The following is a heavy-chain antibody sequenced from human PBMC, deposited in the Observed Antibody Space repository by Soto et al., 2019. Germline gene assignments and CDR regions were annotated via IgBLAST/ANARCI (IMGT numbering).Heavy chain of an antibody. J-gene: IGHJ4*02. V-gene: IGHV1-46*01. D-gene: IGHD3-16*02. CDR3: ARDRVLGYYDYVWGSYRHPDY. Sequence: ASVKVSCKASGYTFTSYYMHWVRQAPGQGLEWMGIINPSGGSTSYAQKFQGRVTMTRDTSTSTVYMELSSLRSEDTAVYYCARDRVLGYYDYVWGSYRHPDYWGQGTLVTVS. CDR1: GYTFTSYY. CDR2: INPSGGST.